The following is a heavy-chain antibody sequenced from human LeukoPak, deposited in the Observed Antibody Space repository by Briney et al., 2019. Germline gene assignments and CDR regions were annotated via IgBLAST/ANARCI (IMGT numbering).Heavy chain of an antibody. J-gene: IGHJ5*02. V-gene: IGHV1-18*01. CDR2: IGACNGNT. Sequence: GASVTVSCKASGYYSISWVRRAPGQGLEWMGGIGACNGNTKYAPKLQGRVTVSTDTYTNTAYFELRSLPSDDTAVSFCARDLNLYYYDSSGRGLDPWGQGTLVTVSS. CDR1: GYYS. CDR3: ARDLNLYYYDSSGRGLDP. D-gene: IGHD3-22*01.